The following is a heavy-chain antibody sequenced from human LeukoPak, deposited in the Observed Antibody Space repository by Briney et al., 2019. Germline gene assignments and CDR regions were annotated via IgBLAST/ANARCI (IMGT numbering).Heavy chain of an antibody. CDR1: GGSISSTSYY. J-gene: IGHJ4*02. V-gene: IGHV4-39*01. D-gene: IGHD3-3*01. CDR2: IYYSGNT. CDR3: ARQTLTKTDY. Sequence: SETLSLTCTVSGGSISSTSYYWGWIRQPPGKGLEWIGNIYYSGNTYYSPSLKSRVTISVDTSKNQFSLKLSSVTAADTAIYYCARQTLTKTDYWGQGALVTVSS.